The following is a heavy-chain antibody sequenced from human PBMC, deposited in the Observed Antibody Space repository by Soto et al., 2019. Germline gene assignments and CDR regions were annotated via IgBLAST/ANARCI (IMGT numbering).Heavy chain of an antibody. CDR3: ARIYHALLTGIVWDF. D-gene: IGHD3-9*01. CDR1: GFSLSNVRMG. V-gene: IGHV2-26*01. J-gene: IGHJ4*02. Sequence: QVTLKESGPVLVKPTETLTLTCTVSGFSLSNVRMGVSWIRQPPGKALEWLAHIFSNDEKSYRTSLKSRLTIFKATSKSQVFLTLTNIDPLDAGTYYSARIYHALLTGIVWDFWGQGTLVTVSS. CDR2: IFSNDEK.